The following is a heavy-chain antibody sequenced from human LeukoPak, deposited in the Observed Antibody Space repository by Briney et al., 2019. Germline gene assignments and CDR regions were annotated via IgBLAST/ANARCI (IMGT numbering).Heavy chain of an antibody. V-gene: IGHV4-38-2*02. D-gene: IGHD3-22*01. CDR3: ASTPTSNYYDSSGYLDY. CDR1: GYSISSGYY. J-gene: IGHJ4*02. Sequence: SETLSLTCTVSGYSISSGYYWGWIRQPPGKGLEWIGSIYHSGSTYYNPSLKSRVTISVDTSKNQFSLKLSSVTAADTAVYYCASTPTSNYYDSSGYLDYWGQGTLVTVSS. CDR2: IYHSGST.